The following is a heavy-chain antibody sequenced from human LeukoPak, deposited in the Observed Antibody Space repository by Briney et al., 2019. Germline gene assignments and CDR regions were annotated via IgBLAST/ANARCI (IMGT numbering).Heavy chain of an antibody. CDR3: AKVSTTFLGDFDY. D-gene: IGHD1-1*01. J-gene: IGHJ4*02. Sequence: GGSLRLSCAAAGFTFNNYALSWVRQAPGKGLEWVSAISGNGGSTYYADSVKGRFTISRDNSKNTLYLQMNSLRAEDTAVYYCAKVSTTFLGDFDYWGQGTLVTVSS. CDR2: ISGNGGST. V-gene: IGHV3-23*01. CDR1: GFTFNNYA.